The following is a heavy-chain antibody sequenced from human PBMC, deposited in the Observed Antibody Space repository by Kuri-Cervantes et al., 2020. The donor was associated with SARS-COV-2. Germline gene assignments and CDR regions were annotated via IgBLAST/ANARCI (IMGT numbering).Heavy chain of an antibody. Sequence: GSLRLSCAASGFTFSSYSMNWVRQAPGKGLEWVSYISSSSSTIYYADSVKGRFTISRDNAKNTLYLQMNSLRAEDTAVYYCARGKLGYCSGGSCPHFDYWGQGTLVTVSS. D-gene: IGHD2-15*01. CDR1: GFTFSSYS. CDR2: ISSSSSTI. CDR3: ARGKLGYCSGGSCPHFDY. V-gene: IGHV3-48*01. J-gene: IGHJ4*02.